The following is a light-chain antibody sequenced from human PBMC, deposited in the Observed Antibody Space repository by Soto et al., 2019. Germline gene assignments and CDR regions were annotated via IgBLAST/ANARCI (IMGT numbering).Light chain of an antibody. Sequence: QSALTQPASVSGSPGESITISRTGTSSDAGTYNLVTWYQQHPGRVPKLILYEGNKRPSGVSSRFSASKSGNTASLTISGLQAEDEADYFCCSYAPSRTLLFGGGTKVTVL. V-gene: IGLV2-23*01. CDR3: CSYAPSRTLL. J-gene: IGLJ2*01. CDR2: EGN. CDR1: SSDAGTYNL.